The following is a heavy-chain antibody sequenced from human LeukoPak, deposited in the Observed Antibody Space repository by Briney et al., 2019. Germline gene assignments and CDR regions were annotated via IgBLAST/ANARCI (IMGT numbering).Heavy chain of an antibody. CDR1: GYTFTSYG. J-gene: IGHJ5*02. CDR3: ARDPPSYYYGSGRDWFDP. Sequence: GASVKVSCKASGYTFTSYGISWVRQAPGQGLEWMGWISAYNGNTNYAQKLQGRVTMTTDTSTSTAYMELRSLRSDDTVVYYCARDPPSYYYGSGRDWFDPWGQGTLVTVSS. D-gene: IGHD3-10*01. V-gene: IGHV1-18*01. CDR2: ISAYNGNT.